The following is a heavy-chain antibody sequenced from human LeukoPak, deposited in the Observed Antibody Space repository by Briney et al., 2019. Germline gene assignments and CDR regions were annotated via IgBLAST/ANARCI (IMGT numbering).Heavy chain of an antibody. CDR3: TRAGNQDY. CDR1: GFTFTNYN. V-gene: IGHV3-21*01. CDR2: ISSTSTYI. Sequence: GGSLRLSCAASGFTFTNYNMNWVRQAPGKGLEWVSSISSTSTYIYYADSVKGRFTISRDNAKSSLYLEMNSLRADDTAVYYCTRAGNQDYWGQGTLVTVSS. J-gene: IGHJ4*02. D-gene: IGHD4-23*01.